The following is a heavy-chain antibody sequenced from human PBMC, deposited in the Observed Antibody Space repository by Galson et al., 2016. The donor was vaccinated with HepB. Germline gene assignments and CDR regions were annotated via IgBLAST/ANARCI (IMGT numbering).Heavy chain of an antibody. V-gene: IGHV3-23*01. Sequence: SLRLSCAASGFPFSNYVMTWVRQTPGKGLEWVSNIRSGGDTYYADSLKGRFTVSRADSRNMLYLQMNSLRVDDTAVDSCAKGGGDTTGWYPLDSWGRGILYTVSS. J-gene: IGHJ4*02. CDR1: GFPFSNYV. CDR3: AKGGGDTTGWYPLDS. D-gene: IGHD6-19*01. CDR2: IRSGGDT.